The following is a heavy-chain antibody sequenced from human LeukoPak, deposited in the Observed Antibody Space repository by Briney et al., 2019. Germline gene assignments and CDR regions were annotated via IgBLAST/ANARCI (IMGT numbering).Heavy chain of an antibody. J-gene: IGHJ6*03. CDR3: ARLTVHYYYYMDV. CDR2: ISSSGSTI. Sequence: KPGGSLRLSCAASGFTFSDYYMSWIRQAPGKGLEWVSYISSSGSTIYYADSVKGRFTISRDNAKNSLYLQMNSLRAEDTAVYYCARLTVHYYYYMDVWGKGTTVTVSS. D-gene: IGHD4-11*01. V-gene: IGHV3-11*04. CDR1: GFTFSDYY.